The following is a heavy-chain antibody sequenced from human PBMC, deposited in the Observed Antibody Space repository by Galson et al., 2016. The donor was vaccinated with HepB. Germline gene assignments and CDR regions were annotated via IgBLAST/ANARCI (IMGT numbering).Heavy chain of an antibody. Sequence: SLRLSCAASGFTLRYFSIHWVRQAPGKGLEWVTIISDDGSSKYYADSVKGRFTISRDNAKNTVNLQMNNQRTEDTAVYYCARGGTGRLAYYYYGMDVWGPGTTVTVSS. V-gene: IGHV3-30*04. J-gene: IGHJ6*02. D-gene: IGHD1-1*01. CDR1: GFTLRYFS. CDR3: ARGGTGRLAYYYYGMDV. CDR2: ISDDGSSK.